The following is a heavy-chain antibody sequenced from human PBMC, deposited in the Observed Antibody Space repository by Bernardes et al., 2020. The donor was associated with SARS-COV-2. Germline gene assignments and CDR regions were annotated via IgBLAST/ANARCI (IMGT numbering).Heavy chain of an antibody. CDR1: GFTFSNYA. V-gene: IGHV3-23*01. J-gene: IGHJ4*02. CDR3: AKADDTSAYYKPFDY. Sequence: GGSLRLSCAASGFTFSNYAMSWVRQAPGKGLEWVSVISGSGTYTYHADSVKGRFTISRDNSKNTLHLQMNSLRAEDTAIYYCAKADDTSAYYKPFDYWGQGTLVTVSS. CDR2: ISGSGTYT. D-gene: IGHD3-22*01.